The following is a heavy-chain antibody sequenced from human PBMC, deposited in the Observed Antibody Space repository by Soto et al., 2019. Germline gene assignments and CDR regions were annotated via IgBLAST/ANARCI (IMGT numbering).Heavy chain of an antibody. CDR1: GFTFSSYA. D-gene: IGHD1-1*01. J-gene: IGHJ5*02. CDR2: ISGSGGST. V-gene: IGHV3-23*01. Sequence: GGSLRLSCAASGFTFSSYAMSWVRQAPGKGLEWVSAISGSGGSTYYADSVKGRFTISRDNSKNTLYLQMNSLRAEDTAVYYCAKDPVEYMRHRWFDPWGQGTLVTVSS. CDR3: AKDPVEYMRHRWFDP.